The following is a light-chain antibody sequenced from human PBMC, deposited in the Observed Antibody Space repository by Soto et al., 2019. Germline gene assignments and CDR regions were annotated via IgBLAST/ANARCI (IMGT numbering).Light chain of an antibody. J-gene: IGKJ1*01. Sequence: EIVMTQSPATLSASPEERASLSCRASQSVSFNLAWYQQKPGQAPRLLIYGASTRATGIPARFSGSGSGTEFTLTISSLQSEDFAVYYCQQYGDWPPETFGQGTKVEIK. CDR1: QSVSFN. V-gene: IGKV3-15*01. CDR3: QQYGDWPPET. CDR2: GAS.